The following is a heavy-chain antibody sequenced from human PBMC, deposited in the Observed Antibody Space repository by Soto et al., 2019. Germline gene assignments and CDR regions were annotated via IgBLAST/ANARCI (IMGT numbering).Heavy chain of an antibody. CDR3: AKGEVRGIIPSYFDY. D-gene: IGHD3-10*01. CDR1: GFTFRWFG. Sequence: PGGSLRLSCAVSGFTFRWFGMNWVRQAPGKGLEWVARISNDGSNEYYVDSVEGRFTISRDNSKNTLYLQMDSLRAEDTAVYYCAKGEVRGIIPSYFDYWGLGTLVTVSS. J-gene: IGHJ4*02. V-gene: IGHV3-30*18. CDR2: ISNDGSNE.